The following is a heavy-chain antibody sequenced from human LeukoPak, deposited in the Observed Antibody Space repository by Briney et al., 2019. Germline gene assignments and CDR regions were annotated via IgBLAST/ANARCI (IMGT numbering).Heavy chain of an antibody. CDR1: GFTFSDYY. CDR3: ARVRSSGSPLDY. CDR2: ISKSSSST. D-gene: IGHD3-10*01. Sequence: GGSLRFSCAASGFTFSDYYMSWIRQAPGKGLEWVSYISKSSSSTNYADSVKGRFSISRDNAKNSLYLQLNSLTVEDTAVYYCARVRSSGSPLDYWGPGTLATVSS. J-gene: IGHJ4*02. V-gene: IGHV3-11*05.